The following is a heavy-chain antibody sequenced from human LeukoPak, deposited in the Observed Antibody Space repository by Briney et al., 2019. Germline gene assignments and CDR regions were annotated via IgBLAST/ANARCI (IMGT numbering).Heavy chain of an antibody. V-gene: IGHV3-30*04. CDR2: ISYDGSNI. CDR3: ARERVRSVVVPAAPQDY. CDR1: GFTFSSYA. J-gene: IGHJ4*02. D-gene: IGHD2-2*01. Sequence: GRSLRLSCAASGFTFSSYAMHWVRQAPGQGLEWVAVISYDGSNIYYADSVKGRFTISRDNSKNTLYLQMNSLRDADTAVYYCARERVRSVVVPAAPQDYWGQGTLVTVSS.